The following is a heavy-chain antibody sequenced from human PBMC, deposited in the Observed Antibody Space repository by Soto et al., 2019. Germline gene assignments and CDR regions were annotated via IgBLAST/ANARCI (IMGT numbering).Heavy chain of an antibody. CDR1: GFTFRGYG. CDR3: ANSEYSRYKNMDV. J-gene: IGHJ6*02. CDR2: ISYDGSIK. D-gene: IGHD5-18*01. Sequence: AGGSLRLSCAASGFTFRGYGMHWVRQAPGRGLEWVALISYDGSIKYYAGSVRGRFTISRDNSKNTLYLQMNSLRAEDTAVYYCANSEYSRYKNMDVWGPGTTVTVSS. V-gene: IGHV3-30*18.